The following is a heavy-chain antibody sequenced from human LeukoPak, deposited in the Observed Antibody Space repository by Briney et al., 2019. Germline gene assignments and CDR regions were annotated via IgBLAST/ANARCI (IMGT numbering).Heavy chain of an antibody. J-gene: IGHJ4*02. CDR2: ISSSTSYI. D-gene: IGHD4-17*01. CDR1: GFTFSSYS. V-gene: IGHV3-21*01. Sequence: GGSLRLSCAASGFTFSSYSMNWIRQAPGKGLEWVSSISSSTSYIYYAGSVKGRFTISKDNAKNSLYLQMNSLRAEDTAVYYCARAGGSTVSHSDYWGQGTLVTVSS. CDR3: ARAGGSTVSHSDY.